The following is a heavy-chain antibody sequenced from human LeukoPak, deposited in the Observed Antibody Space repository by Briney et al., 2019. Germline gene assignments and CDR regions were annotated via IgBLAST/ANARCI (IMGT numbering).Heavy chain of an antibody. CDR1: GYTFTSYG. Sequence: ASVKVSCKASGYTFTSYGISWVRQAPGQGLEWMGWISAYNGNTNYAQKLQGRVTMTTDTSTSTAYMELRSLRSDDTAVYYCARFERWTGTVYLDYWGQGTLVTVSS. J-gene: IGHJ4*02. CDR2: ISAYNGNT. D-gene: IGHD3/OR15-3a*01. CDR3: ARFERWTGTVYLDY. V-gene: IGHV1-18*01.